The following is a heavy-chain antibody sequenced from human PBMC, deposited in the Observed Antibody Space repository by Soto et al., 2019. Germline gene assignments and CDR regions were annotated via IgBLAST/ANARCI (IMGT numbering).Heavy chain of an antibody. CDR1: GYSFTSYW. D-gene: IGHD3-22*01. Sequence: PGESLKISCKGSGYSFTSYWIGWVRQMPGKGLEWMGIIYPGDSDTRYSPSFQGQVTISADKSISTAYLQRSSLKASDTAMYYCASANTSRGYYYDSSGYAFDIWGQGTMVTVSS. CDR3: ASANTSRGYYYDSSGYAFDI. V-gene: IGHV5-51*01. CDR2: IYPGDSDT. J-gene: IGHJ3*02.